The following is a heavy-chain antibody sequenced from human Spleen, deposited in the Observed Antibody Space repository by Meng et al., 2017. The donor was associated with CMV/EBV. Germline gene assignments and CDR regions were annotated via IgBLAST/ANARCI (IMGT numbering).Heavy chain of an antibody. J-gene: IGHJ4*02. CDR2: ISGSGGST. CDR1: GFTVSTYA. CDR3: AKDVSSGWYYFDY. V-gene: IGHV3-23*01. D-gene: IGHD6-19*01. Sequence: ASGFTVSTYAMSWVRQAPGKGLEWVSGISGSGGSTYYADSVKGRFTISRDNSKNTLYLQMNSLRAEDTAVYYCAKDVSSGWYYFDYWGQGTLVTVSS.